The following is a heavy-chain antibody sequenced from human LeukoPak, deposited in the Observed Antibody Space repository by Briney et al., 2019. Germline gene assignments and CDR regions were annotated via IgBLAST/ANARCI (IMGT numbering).Heavy chain of an antibody. Sequence: PGGSLRLSCAASGFMFSDYWMAWVRQAPGKGLEWLANINEDGSDKNYVASEKGRFTISRDNAKKSLYLQMNSLRAEDTAVYYCARISRGSSWYPHYWGQGTLVTVSS. J-gene: IGHJ4*02. V-gene: IGHV3-7*01. CDR3: ARISRGSSWYPHY. CDR2: INEDGSDK. D-gene: IGHD6-13*01. CDR1: GFMFSDYW.